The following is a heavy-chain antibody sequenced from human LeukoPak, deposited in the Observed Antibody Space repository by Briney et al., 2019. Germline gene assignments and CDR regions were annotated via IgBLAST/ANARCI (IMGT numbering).Heavy chain of an antibody. V-gene: IGHV1-69*05. CDR1: GGTFSSYA. D-gene: IGHD3-3*01. Sequence: SVKVSCKASGGTFSSYAISWVRQAPGQGLEWMGGIIPIFGTANYAQKFQGRVTITTDESTSTAYMELSSLRSEDTAVYYCARSILEWSYFDYWGQGTLVTVSS. CDR3: ARSILEWSYFDY. CDR2: IIPIFGTA. J-gene: IGHJ4*02.